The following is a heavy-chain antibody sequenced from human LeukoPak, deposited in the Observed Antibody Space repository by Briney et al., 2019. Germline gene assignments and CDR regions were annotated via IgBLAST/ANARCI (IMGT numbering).Heavy chain of an antibody. CDR3: ARERYCSGGSCYADDAFDI. D-gene: IGHD2-15*01. CDR1: GGSISSYY. J-gene: IGHJ3*02. V-gene: IGHV4-59*01. CDR2: IYYSGST. Sequence: SETLSLTCTVSGGSISSYYWSWIRQPPGKGLEWIGYIYYSGSTNYNPSLKSRVTISVDTSKNQFSLKLSSVTAADTAGYYCARERYCSGGSCYADDAFDIRGQGTMVTVSS.